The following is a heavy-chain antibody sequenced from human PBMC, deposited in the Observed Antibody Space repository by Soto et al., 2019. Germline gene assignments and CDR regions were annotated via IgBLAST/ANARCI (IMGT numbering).Heavy chain of an antibody. D-gene: IGHD3-16*02. J-gene: IGHJ4*02. Sequence: EVHLVESGGGXXXXGGXXXXXCXASXXXXXXXWMSXXXXAXGKGLEWVARILSETDGGTIDYAAPVEDRFTISRDDSKNMLYLQMNSLKTEDTAVYFCTTYDYIWGTYRYRWAYWGQGTLVTVSS. CDR3: TTYDYIWGTYRYRWAY. CDR2: ILSETDGGTI. CDR1: XXXXXXXW. V-gene: IGHV3-15*01.